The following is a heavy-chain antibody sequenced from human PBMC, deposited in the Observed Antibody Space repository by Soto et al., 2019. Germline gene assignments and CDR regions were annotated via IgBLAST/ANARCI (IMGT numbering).Heavy chain of an antibody. V-gene: IGHV1-69*13. J-gene: IGHJ5*02. D-gene: IGHD3-22*01. CDR1: GGTFSSYA. Sequence: SVKVSCKASGGTFSSYAISWVRQAPGQGLEWMGGIIPIFGTANYAQKFQGRVTITADESTSTAYMELSSLRSEDTAVYYCARDRGMFTMIANNWFDPWGQGTLVPSPQ. CDR3: ARDRGMFTMIANNWFDP. CDR2: IIPIFGTA.